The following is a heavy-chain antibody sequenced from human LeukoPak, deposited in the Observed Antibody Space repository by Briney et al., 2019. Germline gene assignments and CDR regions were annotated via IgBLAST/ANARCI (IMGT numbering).Heavy chain of an antibody. J-gene: IGHJ6*03. CDR1: GFTFSSYA. Sequence: GGSLRLSCEASGFTFSSYAMSWVRQAPGKGLEWVSSISGSGGSAYYADSVKGRFTISRDNSKNTLYVQMTSLRAEDTAVYYCARGDDYYYYMDVWGKGTTVTVSS. CDR3: ARGDDYYYYMDV. V-gene: IGHV3-23*01. CDR2: ISGSGGSA.